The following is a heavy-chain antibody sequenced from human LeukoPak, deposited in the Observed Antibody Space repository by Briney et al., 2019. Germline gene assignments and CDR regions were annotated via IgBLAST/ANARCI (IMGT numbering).Heavy chain of an antibody. V-gene: IGHV3-9*01. D-gene: IGHD5-24*01. J-gene: IGHJ4*02. CDR1: GFTFDDYA. Sequence: LAGGSLRLSCATSGFTFDDYAMHWVRQTPGKGLEWVAGINWVGDIIKYADSVRDRFTISRDNAKSYLYLQMNSLNTDDTALYYCAKDMATQEDFWNFESWGQGIQVTVSS. CDR2: INWVGDII. CDR3: AKDMATQEDFWNFES.